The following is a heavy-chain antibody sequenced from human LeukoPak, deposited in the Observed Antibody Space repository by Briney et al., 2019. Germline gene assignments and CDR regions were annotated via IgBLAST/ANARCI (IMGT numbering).Heavy chain of an antibody. J-gene: IGHJ4*02. V-gene: IGHV4-34*01. CDR3: ARGDYGSGSYYNDY. CDR2: INHSGST. Sequence: PSETLSLTCAVYGGSFSGYYWSWIRQPPGKGLEWIGEINHSGSTNYNPSLKSRVTISVDTSKNQFSLKLSSVTAADTAVYYCARGDYGSGSYYNDYWGQGTLVTVSS. D-gene: IGHD3-10*01. CDR1: GGSFSGYY.